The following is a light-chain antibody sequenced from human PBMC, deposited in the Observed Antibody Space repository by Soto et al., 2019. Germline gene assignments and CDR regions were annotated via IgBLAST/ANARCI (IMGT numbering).Light chain of an antibody. J-gene: IGKJ2*01. CDR1: QSIAGY. CDR3: QQTYSTPYT. V-gene: IGKV1-39*01. Sequence: DFPMTQSPSSLSASVGDRVTITCRAGQSIAGYLNWYQHRPGKAPRLLIYAASSLQSGVPSRFSGGGSGTDFTLTISSLQPEDCATYYCQQTYSTPYTFCQGTKLEI. CDR2: AAS.